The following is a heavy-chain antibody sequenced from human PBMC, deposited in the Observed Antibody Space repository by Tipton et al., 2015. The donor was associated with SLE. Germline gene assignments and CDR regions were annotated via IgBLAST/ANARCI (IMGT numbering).Heavy chain of an antibody. CDR2: IYPSGSA. D-gene: IGHD2-2*02. Sequence: LRLSCAVNGGSLSGYDWSWIRQPAGKGLEWIGRIYPSGSANYNPSLQSRVTMLVDTSKNQFSLKLSSVTAADTAVYYCARALLNSCYKTWGQGTLVTVSS. V-gene: IGHV4-59*10. CDR1: GGSLSGYD. J-gene: IGHJ4*02. CDR3: ARALLNSCYKT.